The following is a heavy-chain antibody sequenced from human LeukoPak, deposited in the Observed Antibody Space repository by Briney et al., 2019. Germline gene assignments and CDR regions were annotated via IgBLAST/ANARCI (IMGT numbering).Heavy chain of an antibody. J-gene: IGHJ6*04. Sequence: PSETLSLTCAVYGGSFSGYYWSWIRQPPGKGLDWIGEINHSGSTNYNPSLKSRVTISVDTSKNQFSLKLSSVTAADTAVYYCARYNWNDDGMDVWGKGTTVTVSS. D-gene: IGHD1-1*01. V-gene: IGHV4-34*01. CDR2: INHSGST. CDR1: GGSFSGYY. CDR3: ARYNWNDDGMDV.